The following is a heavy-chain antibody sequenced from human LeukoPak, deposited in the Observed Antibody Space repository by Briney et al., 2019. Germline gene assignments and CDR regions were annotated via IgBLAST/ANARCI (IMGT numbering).Heavy chain of an antibody. CDR2: ISSSGSTI. Sequence: GGSLRLSCAASGFTFSDYYMSWIRQAPGKGLEWVSYISSSGSTIYYADSVKGRFTISRDNAKNSLYLQMNSLRAEDTAVYYCATIVVVTTTKNWFDPWGQGTLVTVSS. J-gene: IGHJ5*02. CDR3: ATIVVVTTTKNWFDP. V-gene: IGHV3-11*04. D-gene: IGHD2-21*02. CDR1: GFTFSDYY.